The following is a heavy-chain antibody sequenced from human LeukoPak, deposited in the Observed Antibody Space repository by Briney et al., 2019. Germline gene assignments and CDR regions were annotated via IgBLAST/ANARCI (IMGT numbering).Heavy chain of an antibody. V-gene: IGHV3-21*01. CDR1: GFTFSSYS. CDR2: ISSSSSYI. CDR3: ARASSGWYGNFDY. J-gene: IGHJ4*02. D-gene: IGHD6-19*01. Sequence: GGSLRLSCAASGFTFSSYSMNWVRQSPGKGLEWVSSISSSSSYIYYADSVKGRFTISRDNAKNSLYLQMNSLRAEDTAVYYCARASSGWYGNFDYWGQGTLVTVSS.